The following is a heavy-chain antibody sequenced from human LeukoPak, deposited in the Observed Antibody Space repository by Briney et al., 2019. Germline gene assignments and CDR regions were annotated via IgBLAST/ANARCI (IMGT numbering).Heavy chain of an antibody. D-gene: IGHD5-12*01. CDR3: ARVPVATIHYYYCMDV. CDR2: ISAYNGNT. V-gene: IGHV1-18*01. CDR1: GYTFTSYG. Sequence: ASVKVSCKASGYTFTSYGISWVRQAPGQGLEWMGWISAYNGNTNYAQKLQGRVTMTTDTSTSTAYMELRSLRSDDTAVYYCARVPVATIHYYYCMDVWGKGTTVTVSS. J-gene: IGHJ6*03.